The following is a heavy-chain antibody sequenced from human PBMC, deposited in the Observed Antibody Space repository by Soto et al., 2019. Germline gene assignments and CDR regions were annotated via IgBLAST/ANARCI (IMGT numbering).Heavy chain of an antibody. D-gene: IGHD3-3*01. Sequence: GGSLRLSCAASGFTFSSYSMNWVRQAPGKGLEWVSYISSSSSTIYYADSVKGRFTIARDNAKNSLYLQMNSLRDEDTAVYYCARGAIFGVVPTVPPFDTWGQGTPVTVSS. CDR3: ARGAIFGVVPTVPPFDT. CDR1: GFTFSSYS. CDR2: ISSSSSTI. J-gene: IGHJ5*02. V-gene: IGHV3-48*02.